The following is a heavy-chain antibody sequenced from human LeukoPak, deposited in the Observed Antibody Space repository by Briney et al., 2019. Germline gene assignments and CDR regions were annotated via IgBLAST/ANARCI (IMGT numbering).Heavy chain of an antibody. CDR3: AKAASSSWPSYYYGMDV. Sequence: GGSLSLSCTGSGFTFGSYAMSWVRQAPGKGLEWVSAISGGSGNTHYADSVKGRFTISRDISKNTVYLQMNSLRAEDTAVYYCAKAASSSWPSYYYGMDVWGQGTTVTVSS. CDR2: ISGGSGNT. J-gene: IGHJ6*02. V-gene: IGHV3-23*01. CDR1: GFTFGSYA. D-gene: IGHD6-13*01.